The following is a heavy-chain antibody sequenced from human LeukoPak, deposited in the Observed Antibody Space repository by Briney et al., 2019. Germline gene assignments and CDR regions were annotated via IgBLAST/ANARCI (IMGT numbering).Heavy chain of an antibody. Sequence: GESLKISCKGSGYSFTSYWIGWARQMPGKGLEWMGIIYPGDSDTRYSPSFQGQVTISADKSISTAYLQWSSLKASDTAMYYCARLMEDIVVVPAAPYYFDYWGQGTLVTVSS. J-gene: IGHJ4*02. CDR3: ARLMEDIVVVPAAPYYFDY. V-gene: IGHV5-51*01. CDR2: IYPGDSDT. D-gene: IGHD2-2*01. CDR1: GYSFTSYW.